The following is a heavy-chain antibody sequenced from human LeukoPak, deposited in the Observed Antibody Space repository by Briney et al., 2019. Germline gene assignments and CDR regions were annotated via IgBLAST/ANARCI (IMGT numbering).Heavy chain of an antibody. Sequence: GGPLRLSCVVSGFTFSSYAMSWVRQAPGKGLEWVSGISGSGGSTYYADSVKGRFTISRDNTKNSLYLQMNSLRAEDTAVYYCAELGITMIGGVWGKGTTVTISS. CDR1: GFTFSSYA. V-gene: IGHV3-23*01. CDR3: AELGITMIGGV. D-gene: IGHD3-10*02. CDR2: ISGSGGST. J-gene: IGHJ6*04.